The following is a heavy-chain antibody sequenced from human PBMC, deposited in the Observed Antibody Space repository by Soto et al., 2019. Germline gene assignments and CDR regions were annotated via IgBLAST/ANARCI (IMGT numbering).Heavy chain of an antibody. D-gene: IGHD2-15*01. Sequence: GGSLRLSCAASGFTFSSYGMHWVRQAPGKGLEWVAVIWYDGSNKYYADSVKGRFTISRDNSKNTLYLQMNSLRAEDTAVYYCARSFCGGSCYYGMDVWGQGTTVTVSS. V-gene: IGHV3-33*01. J-gene: IGHJ6*02. CDR2: IWYDGSNK. CDR3: ARSFCGGSCYYGMDV. CDR1: GFTFSSYG.